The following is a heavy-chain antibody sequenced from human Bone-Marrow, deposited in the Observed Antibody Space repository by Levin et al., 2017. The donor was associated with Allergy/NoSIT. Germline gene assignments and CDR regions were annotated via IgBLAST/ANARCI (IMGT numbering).Heavy chain of an antibody. D-gene: IGHD2-15*01. Sequence: PGGSLRLSCAVSGPSISSNDWWSWVRQPPGKGLEWLGEIFHSGSTDYNPSLKSRITISLDKSTNQFTLKLSSVTAADTAIYYCAKHRGVVLAAARGFGPWGPGILVTVSS. CDR2: IFHSGST. CDR1: GPSISSNDW. J-gene: IGHJ5*02. CDR3: AKHRGVVLAAARGFGP. V-gene: IGHV4-4*02.